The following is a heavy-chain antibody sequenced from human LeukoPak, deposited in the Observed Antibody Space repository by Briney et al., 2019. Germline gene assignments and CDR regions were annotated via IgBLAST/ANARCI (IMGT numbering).Heavy chain of an antibody. CDR3: AKGDDILTGYLSYFDY. CDR2: ISGSGGST. D-gene: IGHD3-9*01. V-gene: IGHV3-23*01. CDR1: GFTFSSYA. J-gene: IGHJ4*02. Sequence: AGGSLRLSCAASGFTFSSYAMSWVRQAPGKGLEWVSAISGSGGSTYYADSVKGRFTISRDNSKNTLYLQMNSLRAEDTAVYYCAKGDDILTGYLSYFDYWGQGTLVTVSS.